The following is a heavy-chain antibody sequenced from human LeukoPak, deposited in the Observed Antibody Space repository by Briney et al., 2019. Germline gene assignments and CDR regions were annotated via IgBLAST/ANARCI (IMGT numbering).Heavy chain of an antibody. V-gene: IGHV3-30-3*01. CDR1: GFTFNDYA. Sequence: GRSVRLSCAASGFTFNDYAMYWVRQAPGKGLEWVTLISYDGYDKSYADSVRGRFTISRDNSRNTLYLQMDSLRSEDTAVYYCARDFFPIVDSTWYEIGYWGQGTLVTVSS. CDR3: ARDFFPIVDSTWYEIGY. D-gene: IGHD2-21*01. J-gene: IGHJ4*02. CDR2: ISYDGYDK.